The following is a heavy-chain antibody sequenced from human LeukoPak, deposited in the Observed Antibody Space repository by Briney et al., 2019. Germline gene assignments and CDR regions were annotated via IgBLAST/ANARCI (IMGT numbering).Heavy chain of an antibody. CDR1: GYSFTSYW. D-gene: IGHD6-13*01. Sequence: GESLKISCKGSGYSFTSYWIGWVRHMPGKALEWMGIIYPGDSDTIYSPSFQGKVTISVDPSINTAYMQWITLNASDTAMYYCARHPIAAGGAYNWFDPWGQGTLVTVSS. J-gene: IGHJ5*02. CDR2: IYPGDSDT. V-gene: IGHV5-51*01. CDR3: ARHPIAAGGAYNWFDP.